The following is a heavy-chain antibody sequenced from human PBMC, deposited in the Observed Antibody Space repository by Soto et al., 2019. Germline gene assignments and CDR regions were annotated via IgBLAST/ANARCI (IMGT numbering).Heavy chain of an antibody. J-gene: IGHJ4*02. CDR3: ARFRDSSGYVSYYFDY. CDR1: GYTFTSYA. V-gene: IGHV1-3*01. Sequence: QVQLVQSGAEVKKPGASVKVSCKASGYTFTSYAMHWVRQAPGQRLEWMGWINAGNGNTKYSQKFQGRVTITRDTSASTAYMEPSSLRSEDTAVYYCARFRDSSGYVSYYFDYWGQGTLVTVSS. D-gene: IGHD3-22*01. CDR2: INAGNGNT.